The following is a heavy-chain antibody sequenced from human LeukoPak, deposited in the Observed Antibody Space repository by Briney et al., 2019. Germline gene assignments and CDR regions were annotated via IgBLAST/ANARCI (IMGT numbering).Heavy chain of an antibody. CDR1: GGSISSSSYY. D-gene: IGHD3-10*01. V-gene: IGHV4-39*01. Sequence: PSETPSLTCTVSGGSISSSSYYWGWIRQPPGKGLEWIGSIYYSGSTYYNPSLKSRVTISVDTSKNQFSLKLSSVTAADTAVYYCASRLWFGELPFDYWGQGTLVTVSS. CDR3: ASRLWFGELPFDY. CDR2: IYYSGST. J-gene: IGHJ4*02.